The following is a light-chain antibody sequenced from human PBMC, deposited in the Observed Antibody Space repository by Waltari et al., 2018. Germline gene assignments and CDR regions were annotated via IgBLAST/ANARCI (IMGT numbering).Light chain of an antibody. V-gene: IGLV1-47*01. CDR3: AAWDDSLRGFIM. J-gene: IGLJ3*02. CDR1: TTNIGSNS. CDR2: RND. Sequence: QSVLTQPPSASGTPGQRVTIPCSGSTTNIGSNSVHGYQQLPGAAPKLLIYRNDQRPSGVPDRFSGSKTGTSASLAISGLRSEDEADYYCAAWDDSLRGFIMFGGGTKLTVL.